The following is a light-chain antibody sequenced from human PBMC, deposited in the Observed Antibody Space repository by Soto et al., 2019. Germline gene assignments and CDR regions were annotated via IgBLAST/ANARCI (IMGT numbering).Light chain of an antibody. CDR3: SSSTSSSTPCV. V-gene: IGLV2-14*01. CDR1: SSDVGGYNY. CDR2: EVS. J-gene: IGLJ1*01. Sequence: QSALTQPASVSGSPGQSITISCTGTSSDVGGYNYVSWYQQHPGKAPKLMIFEVSNRPSGVSNRFSGSKSGNTASLTISGLQAEDEADYYCSSSTSSSTPCVFGTGTKVTVL.